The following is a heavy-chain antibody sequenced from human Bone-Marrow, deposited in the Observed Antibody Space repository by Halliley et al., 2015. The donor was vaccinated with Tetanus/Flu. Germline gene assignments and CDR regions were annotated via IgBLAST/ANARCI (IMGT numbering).Heavy chain of an antibody. CDR3: AKGKGQQGILTN. Sequence: LGGVSGISGSGGGTFYADSAQGRFSISRDNSKNTLFLQINNLRGDDTAVYYCAKGKGQQGILTNWGQGTLVTVSS. D-gene: IGHD6-13*01. CDR2: ISGSGGGT. V-gene: IGHV3-23*01. J-gene: IGHJ4*02.